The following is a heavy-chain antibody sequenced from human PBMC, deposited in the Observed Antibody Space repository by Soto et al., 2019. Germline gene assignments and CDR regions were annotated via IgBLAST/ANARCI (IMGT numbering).Heavy chain of an antibody. V-gene: IGHV3-30-3*01. CDR3: AREGVVVVITPSRPFDN. J-gene: IGHJ4*02. Sequence: EGSLRLPCAASGFTFSSYAIHWVRPAPGKGLEWVAVISYDGSNKYYADSVKGRFTISRDNSKNTLYLQMNSLRAEDTAVYYCAREGVVVVITPSRPFDNWGQGTLVTVSS. CDR1: GFTFSSYA. D-gene: IGHD3-22*01. CDR2: ISYDGSNK.